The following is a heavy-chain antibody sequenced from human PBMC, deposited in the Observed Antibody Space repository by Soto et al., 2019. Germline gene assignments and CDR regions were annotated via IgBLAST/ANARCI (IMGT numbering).Heavy chain of an antibody. J-gene: IGHJ4*02. D-gene: IGHD5-18*01. V-gene: IGHV3-64D*06. CDR1: GFTLSSYA. CDR3: VKGGGYSYGFFDY. CDR2: ISSNGGST. Sequence: GGSLRLSCSASGFTLSSYAMHWVRQAPGKGLEYVSAISSNGGSTYYADSVKGRFTISRDNSKNTLYLQMSSLRAEDTAVYYCVKGGGYSYGFFDYWGQGTLVTVSS.